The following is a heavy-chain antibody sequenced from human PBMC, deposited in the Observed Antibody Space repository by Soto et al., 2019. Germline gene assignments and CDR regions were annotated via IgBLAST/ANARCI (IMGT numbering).Heavy chain of an antibody. Sequence: QVQLVESGGGVVQPGKSLRLSCVASGFSFSRSGMHWIRQPPGKGLEWLAFIWYDGSNEYYLASVKDRFTIFRDNSKNTLYLQMICLRAEDTAVYYCASITVTTGFDIWGQGTMVTVSS. CDR1: GFSFSRSG. J-gene: IGHJ3*02. CDR2: IWYDGSNE. D-gene: IGHD4-17*01. V-gene: IGHV3-33*01. CDR3: ASITVTTGFDI.